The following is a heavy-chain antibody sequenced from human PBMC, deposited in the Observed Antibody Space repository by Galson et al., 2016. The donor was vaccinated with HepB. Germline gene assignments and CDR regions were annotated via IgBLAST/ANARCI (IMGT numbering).Heavy chain of an antibody. CDR1: GDSISPHY. CDR2: TYQSGST. CDR3: ARERSEYISGRFDY. D-gene: IGHD3-22*01. V-gene: IGHV4-59*11. J-gene: IGHJ4*02. Sequence: SETLSLTCIVSGDSISPHYWSWTRQPPGKGLEWIGHTYQSGSTKYNPSLKSRVTISVDTSKNQFSLNLNSVTAADTAVYYCARERSEYISGRFDYWGQGTLVSVSS.